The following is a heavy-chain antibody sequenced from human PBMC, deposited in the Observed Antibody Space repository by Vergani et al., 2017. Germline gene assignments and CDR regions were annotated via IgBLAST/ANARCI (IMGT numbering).Heavy chain of an antibody. V-gene: IGHV4-59*01. Sequence: QVQLQESGPGLVKPSETLSLTCTVSGGSISSYYWSWIRQPPGKGLEWIGYIYYSGSTNYNPSLKSRVTISVDTSKNQFSLKLSSVTAADTAVYYCVRLSYDFDNWGQGTLVTVSS. CDR3: VRLSYDFDN. CDR2: IYYSGST. CDR1: GGSISSYY. J-gene: IGHJ4*02. D-gene: IGHD3-16*02.